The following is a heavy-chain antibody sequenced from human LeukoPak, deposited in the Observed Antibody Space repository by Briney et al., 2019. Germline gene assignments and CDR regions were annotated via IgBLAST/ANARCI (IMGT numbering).Heavy chain of an antibody. CDR3: ARDYSGYDLGGY. D-gene: IGHD5-12*01. Sequence: SVKASCKASGGTFSSYTISWVRQAPGQGLEWMGRIIPILGIANYAQKFQGRVTITADKSTSTAYMELSSLRSEDTAVYYCARDYSGYDLGGYWGQGTLVTVSS. CDR1: GGTFSSYT. J-gene: IGHJ4*02. V-gene: IGHV1-69*04. CDR2: IIPILGIA.